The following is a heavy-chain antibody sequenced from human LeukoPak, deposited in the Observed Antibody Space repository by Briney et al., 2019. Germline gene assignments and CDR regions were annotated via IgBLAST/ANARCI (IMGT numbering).Heavy chain of an antibody. Sequence: PGGSLRLSCAASGFTFSSYGMHWVRQAPGKGLEWVAFIRYDGSNKYYADSVKGRFTISRDNSKNTLYLQMNSLRAEDTAVYYCARVVVDSSSSDYWGQGTLVTVSS. CDR1: GFTFSSYG. J-gene: IGHJ4*02. V-gene: IGHV3-30*02. D-gene: IGHD6-6*01. CDR3: ARVVVDSSSSDY. CDR2: IRYDGSNK.